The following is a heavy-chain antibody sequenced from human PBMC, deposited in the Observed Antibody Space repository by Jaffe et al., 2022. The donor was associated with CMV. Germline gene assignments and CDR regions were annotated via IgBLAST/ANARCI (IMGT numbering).Heavy chain of an antibody. CDR1: GFTFDDYA. V-gene: IGHV3-9*01. D-gene: IGHD3-22*01. CDR3: AKGRITMIVGGMDV. Sequence: EVQLVESGGGLVQPGRSLRLSCAASGFTFDDYAMHWVRQAPGKGLEWVSGISWNSGSIGYADSVKGRFTISRDNAKNSLYLQMNSLRAEDTALYYCAKGRITMIVGGMDVWGQGTTVTVSS. CDR2: ISWNSGSI. J-gene: IGHJ6*02.